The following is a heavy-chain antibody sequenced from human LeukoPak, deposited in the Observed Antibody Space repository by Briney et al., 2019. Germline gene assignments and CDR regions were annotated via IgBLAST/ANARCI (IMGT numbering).Heavy chain of an antibody. J-gene: IGHJ4*02. CDR2: IYTSGST. CDR1: GGSISSGSYY. D-gene: IGHD6-19*01. V-gene: IGHV4-61*02. Sequence: SETLSLTCTVSGGSISSGSYYWSWIRQPAGKGLEWIGRIYTSGSTNYNPSLKSRVTISVDTSKNQFSLKLSSVTAADTAVYYCARGSSGFDYWGQGTLVTVSS. CDR3: ARGSSGFDY.